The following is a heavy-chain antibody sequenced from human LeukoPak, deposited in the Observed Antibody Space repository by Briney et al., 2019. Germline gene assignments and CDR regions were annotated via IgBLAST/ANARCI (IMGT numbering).Heavy chain of an antibody. D-gene: IGHD3-22*01. V-gene: IGHV1-46*01. J-gene: IGHJ4*02. CDR3: ARTPYDSSGYYSFDY. CDR1: GYTFTSYY. Sequence: ASVKVSCKASGYTFTSYYMHWVRQAPGQGLEWMGIINPSGGSTSYAQKFQGRVAMTRDTSTSTVYMELSSLRSEDTAVYYCARTPYDSSGYYSFDYWGQGTLVTVSS. CDR2: INPSGGST.